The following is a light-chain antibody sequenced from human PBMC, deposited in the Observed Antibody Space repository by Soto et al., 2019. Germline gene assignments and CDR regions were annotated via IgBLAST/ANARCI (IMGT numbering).Light chain of an antibody. J-gene: IGKJ2*01. CDR3: KQYNDWPPEYT. V-gene: IGKV3-15*01. CDR2: DTS. Sequence: EIVMTQFPATLAVSPGESATLSCRASQSVHTKLAWYQQKPGQAPRLLIYDTSTLATGVSARFGGSRSGTEFTLTISSLQSEDCAVYFCKQYNDWPPEYTFGQGTKLEIK. CDR1: QSVHTK.